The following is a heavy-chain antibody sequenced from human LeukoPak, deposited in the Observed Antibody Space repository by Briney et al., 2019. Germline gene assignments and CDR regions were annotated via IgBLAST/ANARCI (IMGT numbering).Heavy chain of an antibody. CDR2: MSYTGST. CDR1: GASISTSGYY. J-gene: IGHJ4*02. Sequence: PSETLSLTCTVSGASISTSGYYWGWVRQSPGKGLEYVAGMSYTGSTFYNPSLRSRVALSLGTSSTQFSLRLDSVTAEDAAVYYCAIVWTRRLALDQHYFDLWGQGSLVTVSS. D-gene: IGHD5/OR15-5a*01. V-gene: IGHV4-39*01. CDR3: AIVWTRRLALDQHYFDL.